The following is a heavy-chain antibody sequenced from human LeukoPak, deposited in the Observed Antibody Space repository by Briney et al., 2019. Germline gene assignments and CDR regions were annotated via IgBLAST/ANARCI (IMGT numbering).Heavy chain of an antibody. D-gene: IGHD2/OR15-2a*01. CDR3: AKDRWRTTTSAYDY. V-gene: IGHV3-23*01. CDR1: GFTFSSYA. CDR2: ISGSADTT. Sequence: GGSLRLSCAASGFTFSSYAISWVRQAPGKGLEWVSGISGSADTTYYADSVRGRFTISRDNSKNTLYLQMNSLRAEDTAVYYCAKDRWRTTTSAYDYWGQGTLVNVSS. J-gene: IGHJ4*02.